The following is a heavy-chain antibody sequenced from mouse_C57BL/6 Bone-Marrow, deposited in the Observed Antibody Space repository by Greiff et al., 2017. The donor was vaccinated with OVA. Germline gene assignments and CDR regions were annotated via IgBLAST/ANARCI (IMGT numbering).Heavy chain of an antibody. D-gene: IGHD1-1*02. J-gene: IGHJ4*01. CDR1: GYTFTDYY. V-gene: IGHV1-26*01. CDR2: INPNNGGT. CDR3: ARRVGYYAMDY. Sequence: VQLQQSGPELVKPGASVKISCKASGYTFTDYYMNWVKQSHGKSLEWIGDINPNNGGTSYNQKFKGKATLTVDKSSSTAYMELRSLTSEDSAVYYCARRVGYYAMDYWGQGTSVTVSS.